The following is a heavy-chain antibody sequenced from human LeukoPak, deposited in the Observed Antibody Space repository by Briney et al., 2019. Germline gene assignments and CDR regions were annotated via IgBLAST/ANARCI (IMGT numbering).Heavy chain of an antibody. J-gene: IGHJ6*02. V-gene: IGHV3-21*01. CDR2: ISSSSSYI. CDR3: ARSNPPAVHVFYGMDV. Sequence: GGSLRLSCAASGFTFSSYSMNWVRQAPGKGLEWVSSISSSSSYIYYADSVKGRFTISRGNAKNSLYLQMNSLRAEDTAVYYCARSNPPAVHVFYGMDVWGQGTTVTVSS. D-gene: IGHD3-10*01. CDR1: GFTFSSYS.